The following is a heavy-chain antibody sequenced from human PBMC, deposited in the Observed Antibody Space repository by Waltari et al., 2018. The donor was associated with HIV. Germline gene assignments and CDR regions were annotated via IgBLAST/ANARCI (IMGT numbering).Heavy chain of an antibody. Sequence: VDLLESGGGLVQPGGSLSLSCVGSGFTFSTYPLSWVRQAPGKGLECVAGISDRGTTTFYADSVKGRFTISRDNSKNTIYLQMDSLRADDTAVYYCAKPRMEYAIRDFFFGLDVWGQGTTVTVSS. D-gene: IGHD2-8*01. J-gene: IGHJ6*02. CDR3: AKPRMEYAIRDFFFGLDV. CDR1: GFTFSTYP. CDR2: ISDRGTTT. V-gene: IGHV3-23*01.